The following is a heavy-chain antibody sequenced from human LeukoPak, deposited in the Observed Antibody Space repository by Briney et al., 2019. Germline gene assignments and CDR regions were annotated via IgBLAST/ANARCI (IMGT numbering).Heavy chain of an antibody. CDR2: IIPIFGTA. V-gene: IGHV1-69*05. Sequence: ASVKVSCKASGGTFSSYAISWVRQAPGQGLEWMGGIIPIFGTANYAQKFQGRVTFTTDESTSTAYMELSSLRSEDTAVYYCARDYTIFGVVIRENWGQGTLVTVSS. J-gene: IGHJ4*02. CDR3: ARDYTIFGVVIREN. CDR1: GGTFSSYA. D-gene: IGHD3-3*01.